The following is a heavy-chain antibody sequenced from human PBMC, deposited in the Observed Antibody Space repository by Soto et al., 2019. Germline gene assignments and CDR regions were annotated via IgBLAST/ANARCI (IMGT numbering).Heavy chain of an antibody. J-gene: IGHJ4*02. V-gene: IGHV4-59*01. CDR2: VYYSGST. CDR3: GRGGGSPDY. CDR1: GGSISSFY. D-gene: IGHD3-16*01. Sequence: QVQLQESGPGLVKPSETLSLTCTVSGGSISSFYWSWIRQPPGKGLEYIGYVYYSGSTNYHPSLMSRVTISVDTSKNQFSLRLSYVTAADTAVYDCGRGGGSPDYWGQGTLVTVSS.